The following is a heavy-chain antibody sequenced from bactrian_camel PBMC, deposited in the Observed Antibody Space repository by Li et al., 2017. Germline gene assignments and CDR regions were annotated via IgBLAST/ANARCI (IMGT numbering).Heavy chain of an antibody. J-gene: IGHJ4*01. CDR2: IYPDDAST. CDR3: AAIGHGERWNDPMRCGPDEFNY. V-gene: IGHV3S40*01. CDR1: EHTCSRYH. Sequence: VQLVESGGGSVQAGGSLRLSCTAREHTCSRYHMGWFRQLPGKEREGVATIYPDDASTYYADSVKGRFTISQNNAKNTVYLQMNSLSPEDTAMYYCAAIGHGERWNDPMRCGPDEFNYWGQGTQVTVS. D-gene: IGHD1*01.